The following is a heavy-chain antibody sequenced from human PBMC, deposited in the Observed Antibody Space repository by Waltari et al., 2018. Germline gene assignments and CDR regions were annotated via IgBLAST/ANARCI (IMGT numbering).Heavy chain of an antibody. CDR1: GLTFSSYA. V-gene: IGHV3-23*01. CDR2: ISGSGGST. CDR3: AKVGDDYGYDPLYYFDY. J-gene: IGHJ4*02. D-gene: IGHD4-17*01. Sequence: EVQPLESGGGLVQPGGSLRLSCAAPGLTFSSYAMSWVRQAPGKGLEWVSAISGSGGSTYYADSVKGRFTISRDNSKNTLYLQMNSLRAEDTAVYYCAKVGDDYGYDPLYYFDYWGQGTLVTVSS.